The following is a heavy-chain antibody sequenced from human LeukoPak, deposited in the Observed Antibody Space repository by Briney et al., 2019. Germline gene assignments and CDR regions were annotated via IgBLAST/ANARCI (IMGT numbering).Heavy chain of an antibody. V-gene: IGHV3-21*01. J-gene: IGHJ6*03. Sequence: GGSLRLSCAASGFTFSSYSMNWVRQAPGKGLEWVSSISSSSSYIYYADSVKGRFTISRDNAKNSLYLQMNSLRAEDTAVYYCARGVYSSSWYSYYYYYYMDVWGKGTTVTISS. CDR2: ISSSSSYI. D-gene: IGHD6-13*01. CDR1: GFTFSSYS. CDR3: ARGVYSSSWYSYYYYYYMDV.